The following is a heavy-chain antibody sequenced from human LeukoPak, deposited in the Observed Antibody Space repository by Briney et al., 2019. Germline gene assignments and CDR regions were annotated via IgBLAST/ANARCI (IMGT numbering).Heavy chain of an antibody. J-gene: IGHJ5*02. CDR1: GGSITSGRFY. D-gene: IGHD3-10*01. V-gene: IGHV4-61*02. Sequence: SETLSLTCTVSGGSITSGRFYWAWIRQSAGKGLAWIGRIYSSGITNYNPPLKSRLTMSIDTSKSQFFLNLSSLTAADTAVYYCARGITGRGRFDPWGQGTLVTVSS. CDR2: IYSSGIT. CDR3: ARGITGRGRFDP.